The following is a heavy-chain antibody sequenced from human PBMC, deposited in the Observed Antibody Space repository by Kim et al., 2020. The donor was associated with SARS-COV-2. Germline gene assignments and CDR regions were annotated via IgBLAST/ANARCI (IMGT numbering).Heavy chain of an antibody. CDR3: ARSAMVRGLDFDY. Sequence: HPSLKSRVTISVDTSKNQFSLKLSSVTAADTAVYYCARSAMVRGLDFDYWGQGTLVTVSS. D-gene: IGHD3-10*01. V-gene: IGHV4-34*01. J-gene: IGHJ4*02.